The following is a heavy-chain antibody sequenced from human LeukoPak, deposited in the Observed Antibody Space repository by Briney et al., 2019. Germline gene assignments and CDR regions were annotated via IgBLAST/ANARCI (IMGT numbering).Heavy chain of an antibody. J-gene: IGHJ4*02. Sequence: GGSLRLSCAASGFTFSSYSMYWVRQAPGKRLEWVSSISSTSTTIYYADSVKGRFTISRDNAKNSLYLQMNSLRDEDTAVYYCARTYGSGTNFDYWGQGTLVTVSS. CDR3: ARTYGSGTNFDY. D-gene: IGHD6-19*01. V-gene: IGHV3-48*02. CDR1: GFTFSSYS. CDR2: ISSTSTTI.